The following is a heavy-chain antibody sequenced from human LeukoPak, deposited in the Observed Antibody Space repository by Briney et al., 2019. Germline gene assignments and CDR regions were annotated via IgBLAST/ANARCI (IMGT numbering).Heavy chain of an antibody. CDR2: MNPNSGNT. Sequence: ASVKVSCKASGYTFTSYDISWVRQATGQGLEWMGWMNPNSGNTGYAQKFQRRVTMTRNTSISTAYMELSSLRSEDTAVYYCARGGYSYGSDWFDPWGQGTLVTVSS. V-gene: IGHV1-8*01. J-gene: IGHJ5*02. CDR3: ARGGYSYGSDWFDP. D-gene: IGHD5-18*01. CDR1: GYTFTSYD.